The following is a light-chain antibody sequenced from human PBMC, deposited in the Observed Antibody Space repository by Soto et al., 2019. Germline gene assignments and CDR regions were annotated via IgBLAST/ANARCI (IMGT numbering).Light chain of an antibody. J-gene: IGKJ3*01. CDR3: QQFGSSPFT. CDR1: QSVSSSY. V-gene: IGKV3-20*01. Sequence: EIVLTQSPGTLSLSPGERATLSCRASQSVSSSYLAWYQQKPGQAPRLLIYGASSRATGIPDRFSGSGSGTDFTLTISRLAPEDSAVYYCQQFGSSPFTFGPGTIVDIK. CDR2: GAS.